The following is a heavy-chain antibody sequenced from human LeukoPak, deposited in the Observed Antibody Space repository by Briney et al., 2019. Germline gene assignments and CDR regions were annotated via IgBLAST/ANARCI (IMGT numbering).Heavy chain of an antibody. Sequence: GGSLRLSCAASGFTISSNYMTWVRRAPGRGLQWVSVIYSDGSTFYADSVKGRFTISIDSSKNTLYLQMNSLRAEDTAVYYCARDHRIGGSWGQGTLVTVSS. J-gene: IGHJ4*02. V-gene: IGHV3-53*01. CDR3: ARDHRIGGS. CDR2: IYSDGST. CDR1: GFTISSNY. D-gene: IGHD3-16*01.